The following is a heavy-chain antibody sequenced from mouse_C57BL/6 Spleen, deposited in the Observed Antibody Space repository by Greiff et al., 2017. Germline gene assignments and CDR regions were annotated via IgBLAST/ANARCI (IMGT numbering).Heavy chain of an antibody. J-gene: IGHJ2*01. CDR3: ARAGWGYFDY. CDR2: IDPSDSYT. V-gene: IGHV1-69*01. Sequence: MPGQGLEWIGEIDPSDSYTNYNQKFKGKSTLTVDKSSSTAYMQLSSLTSEDSAVYYCARAGWGYFDYWGQGTTLTVSS.